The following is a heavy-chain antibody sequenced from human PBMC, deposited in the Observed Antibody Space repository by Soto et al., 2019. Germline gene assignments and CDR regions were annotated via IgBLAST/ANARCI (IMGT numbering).Heavy chain of an antibody. D-gene: IGHD6-13*01. J-gene: IGHJ4*02. V-gene: IGHV3-49*04. CDR2: VRSETYGGST. CDR1: GFVFGDYA. CDR3: TRGRGTSGWYADY. Sequence: GGSLRLSCSASGFVFGDYAVTWVRQAPGKGLEWAGVVRSETYGGSTEYAASVKGRFRISRDDSESIAYLQMTGLKTEDTAVYYCTRGRGTSGWYADYWGKGILVTVSS.